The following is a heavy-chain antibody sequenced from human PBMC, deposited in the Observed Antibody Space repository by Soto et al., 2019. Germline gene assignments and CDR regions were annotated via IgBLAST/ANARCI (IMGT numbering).Heavy chain of an antibody. CDR2: ISGSGGST. V-gene: IGHV3-23*01. J-gene: IGHJ3*02. CDR3: AIDIRITMIVVVPEDAFDI. Sequence: VGSLRLSCAASGFTFSSYAMSSVRQAPGNGLEWVSAISGSGGSTYYADSVKGRFTISRDNSKNTLYLQMNSLRAEDTAVYYCAIDIRITMIVVVPEDAFDIWGQGTMVTVSS. CDR1: GFTFSSYA. D-gene: IGHD3-22*01.